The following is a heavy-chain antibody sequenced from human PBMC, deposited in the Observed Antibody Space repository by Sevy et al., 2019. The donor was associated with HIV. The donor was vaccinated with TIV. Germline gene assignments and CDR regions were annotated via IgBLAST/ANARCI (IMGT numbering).Heavy chain of an antibody. J-gene: IGHJ3*02. Sequence: ASVKVSCKVSGYTLTELSMHWVRQAPGKGLEWMGGFDPEDGETIYAQKFQGRVTMTEDTSTDTAYMELSSLRSEDTAVYYCASTLRITMIVVVTEEYAFDIWGQRTMVTVSS. CDR1: GYTLTELS. CDR3: ASTLRITMIVVVTEEYAFDI. D-gene: IGHD3-22*01. V-gene: IGHV1-24*01. CDR2: FDPEDGET.